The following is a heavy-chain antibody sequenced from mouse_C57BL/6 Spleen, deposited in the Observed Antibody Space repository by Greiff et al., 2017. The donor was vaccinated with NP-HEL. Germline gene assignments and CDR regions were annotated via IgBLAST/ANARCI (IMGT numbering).Heavy chain of an antibody. J-gene: IGHJ4*01. CDR3: ARGLYYYGSSPYYYAMDY. D-gene: IGHD1-1*01. CDR2: ISSGSSTI. V-gene: IGHV5-17*01. CDR1: GFTFSDYG. Sequence: EVQLQESGGGLVKPGGSLKLSCAASGFTFSDYGMHWVRQAPEKGLEWVAYISSGSSTIYYADTVKGRFTISRDNAKNTLFLQMTSLRSEDTAMYYCARGLYYYGSSPYYYAMDYWGQGTSVTVSS.